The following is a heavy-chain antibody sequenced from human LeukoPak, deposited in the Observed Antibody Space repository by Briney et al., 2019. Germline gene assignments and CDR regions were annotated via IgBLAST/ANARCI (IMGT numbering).Heavy chain of an antibody. D-gene: IGHD6-13*01. J-gene: IGHJ6*02. CDR2: ISWNSGSI. Sequence: GRTLRLSCAASGFTFGDYAMHWVRQAPGKGLEWVSGISWNSGSIGYADSVKGRFTISRDNAKNSLYLQMNSLRAEDTALYYCAKDKRRLAAAGAAYYYYGMDVSGQGTTVTVSS. V-gene: IGHV3-9*01. CDR3: AKDKRRLAAAGAAYYYYGMDV. CDR1: GFTFGDYA.